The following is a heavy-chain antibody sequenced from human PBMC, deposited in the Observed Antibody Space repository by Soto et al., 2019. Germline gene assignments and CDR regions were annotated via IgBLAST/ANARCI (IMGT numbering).Heavy chain of an antibody. Sequence: TLSLTCTVSGGSISSGGYYWSWIRQHPGKGLEWIGYIYYSGSTYYNPSLKSRVTISVDTSKNQFSLKLSSVTAADTAVYYCARDNRAANHGYDFWSGYPSYYGMDVWGQGTTVTVSS. V-gene: IGHV4-31*03. J-gene: IGHJ6*02. CDR1: GGSISSGGYY. CDR3: ARDNRAANHGYDFWSGYPSYYGMDV. CDR2: IYYSGST. D-gene: IGHD3-3*01.